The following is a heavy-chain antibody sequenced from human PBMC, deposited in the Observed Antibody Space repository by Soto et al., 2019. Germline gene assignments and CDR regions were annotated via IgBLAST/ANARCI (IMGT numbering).Heavy chain of an antibody. CDR2: IYYSGST. V-gene: IGHV4-31*02. CDR3: ARVRGDTLWLSQH. Sequence: SETLSLTWTVSGGSISSGGYCWSWIRQHPGKGLEWIGYIYYSGSTYYNPSLKSRVTISVDTSKNQFSLKLSSVTAADTAVYYCARVRGDTLWLSQHWGQGTLVTVSS. J-gene: IGHJ1*01. CDR1: GGSISSGGYC. D-gene: IGHD5-18*01.